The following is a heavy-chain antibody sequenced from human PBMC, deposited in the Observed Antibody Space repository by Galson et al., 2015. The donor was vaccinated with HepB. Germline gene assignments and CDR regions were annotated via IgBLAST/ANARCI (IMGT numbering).Heavy chain of an antibody. V-gene: IGHV1-69*13. D-gene: IGHD6-13*01. J-gene: IGHJ4*02. CDR3: AREGAAAGTVENFDY. CDR2: IIPIFGTA. CDR1: GGTFSSYA. Sequence: SVKVSCKASGGTFSSYAISWVRQAPGQGLEWMGGIIPIFGTANYAQKFQGRVTITADESTSTAYMELSSLRSEDTAVYYCAREGAAAGTVENFDYWGQGTLVTVS.